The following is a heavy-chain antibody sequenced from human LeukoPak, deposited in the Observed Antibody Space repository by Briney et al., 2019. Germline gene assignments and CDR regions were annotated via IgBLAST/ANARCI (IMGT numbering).Heavy chain of an antibody. D-gene: IGHD3-10*01. CDR1: GFTFTNYA. J-gene: IGHJ4*02. CDR3: AKRASGSGTSLYYFDY. CDR2: ISGSGGST. V-gene: IGHV3-23*01. Sequence: GGSLRLSCAASGFTFTNYAMNWVRQAPGKGLEWVSTISGSGGSTYSADSVKGRFTISRDNSKNTLYLQMNSLRAEDTAVYYCAKRASGSGTSLYYFDYWGQGTLVTVSS.